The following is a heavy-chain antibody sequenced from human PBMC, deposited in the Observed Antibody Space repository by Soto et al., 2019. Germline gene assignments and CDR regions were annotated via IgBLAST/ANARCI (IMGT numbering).Heavy chain of an antibody. D-gene: IGHD3-16*01. J-gene: IGHJ3*02. CDR1: GDSVSSNRAA. CDR2: TYYRSNWKT. V-gene: IGHV6-1*01. CDR3: ARGDVIDI. Sequence: SPTLSLTCAISGDSVSSNRAACNWVRQAPSRGLEWLGRTYYRSNWKTDYAVSVRGRITTSPDTSKNQFSLQLNSWTPGDTAVYYCARGDVIDIWGRGTMVPVS.